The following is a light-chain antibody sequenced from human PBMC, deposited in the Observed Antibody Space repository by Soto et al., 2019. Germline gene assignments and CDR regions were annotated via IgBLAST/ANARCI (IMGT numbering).Light chain of an antibody. CDR2: DAS. Sequence: EIVLTQSPATLSLSRGERATLSCRASQSVSSYLAWYQQKPGQAPRLLIYDASNRPTGIPARFSGSGSGTDVTLTISSREPEDFAGYYRQQRSDWPSITFGQGTRLEIK. V-gene: IGKV3-11*01. J-gene: IGKJ5*01. CDR3: QQRSDWPSIT. CDR1: QSVSSY.